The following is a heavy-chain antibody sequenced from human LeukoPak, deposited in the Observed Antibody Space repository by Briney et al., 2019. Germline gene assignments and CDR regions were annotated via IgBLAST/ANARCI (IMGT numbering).Heavy chain of an antibody. V-gene: IGHV4-4*02. Sequence: SGTLSLTCAVSGGSISSDIWWSWVRQPPGKGLEWIAEIHHSGTTNYNPSLKSRVSTSVDKSTNQFFLNLKSVTAADTAVYYCARERGRYDFWSGYPRPGGVFDPWGQGTLVTVSS. CDR1: GGSISSDIW. CDR3: ARERGRYDFWSGYPRPGGVFDP. D-gene: IGHD3-3*01. CDR2: IHHSGTT. J-gene: IGHJ5*02.